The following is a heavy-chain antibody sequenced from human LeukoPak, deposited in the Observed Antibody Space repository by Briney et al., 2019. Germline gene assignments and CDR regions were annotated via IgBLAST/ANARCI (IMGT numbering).Heavy chain of an antibody. Sequence: SETLSLTCTVSGDSISSSSSYWGWIRQPPGEGLEWIGSIYYSGSTYYNTSLKSRVTISIDTSKNQFSLKLNSVTAADTAVYFCARVAAAGNYYFDYWGQGTLVTVSS. CDR3: ARVAAAGNYYFDY. CDR2: IYYSGST. D-gene: IGHD6-13*01. V-gene: IGHV4-39*07. J-gene: IGHJ4*02. CDR1: GDSISSSSSY.